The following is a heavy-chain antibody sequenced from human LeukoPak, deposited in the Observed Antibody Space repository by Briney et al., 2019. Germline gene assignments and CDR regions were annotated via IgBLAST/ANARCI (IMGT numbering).Heavy chain of an antibody. CDR3: VRDRGAFTWNSRFDS. J-gene: IGHJ4*02. V-gene: IGHV4-4*07. CDR2: IYTSGST. D-gene: IGHD1-7*01. CDR1: GGSISSYY. Sequence: PSETLSLTCTVSGGSISSYYWSWIRQPAGKGLEWIGRIYTSGSTNYNPSLKSRVTMSVDTSKNQFSLKLSSVTAADTAVYYCVRDRGAFTWNSRFDSWGQGTLVTVSS.